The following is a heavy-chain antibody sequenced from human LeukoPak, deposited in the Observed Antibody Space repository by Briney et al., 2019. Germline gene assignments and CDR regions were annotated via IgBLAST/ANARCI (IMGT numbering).Heavy chain of an antibody. CDR1: GGSISSGGYY. CDR2: IYYSGST. CDR3: ARVEDSSGYNDAFDI. Sequence: SQTLSLTCTVSGGSISSGGYYWSWIRQHPGKGLEWIGYIYYSGSTYYNPSLKSRVTISVDTSKNQFSLKLSSVTAADTAVYYCARVEDSSGYNDAFDIWGQGTMVTVSS. V-gene: IGHV4-31*03. J-gene: IGHJ3*02. D-gene: IGHD3-22*01.